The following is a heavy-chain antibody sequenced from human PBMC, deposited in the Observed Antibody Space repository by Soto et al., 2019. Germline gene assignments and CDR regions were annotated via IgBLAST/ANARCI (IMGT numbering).Heavy chain of an antibody. CDR1: GFTFSSYG. D-gene: IGHD5-18*01. CDR2: ISYDGSNK. J-gene: IGHJ4*02. CDR3: AKDRGYSYRAGFDY. V-gene: IGHV3-30*18. Sequence: GSLRLSCAASGFTFSSYGMHWVRQAPGKGLEWVAVISYDGSNKYYADSVKGRFTISRDNSKNTLYLQMNSLRAEDTAVYYRAKDRGYSYRAGFDYWGQGTLVTVSS.